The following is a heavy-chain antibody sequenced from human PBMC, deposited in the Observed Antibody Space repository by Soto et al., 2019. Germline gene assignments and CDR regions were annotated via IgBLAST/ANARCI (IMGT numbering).Heavy chain of an antibody. J-gene: IGHJ1*01. CDR2: IIPIFGTA. CDR3: AREFHVMGYLQH. Sequence: SEKVGSKGSCRSLTNYAIRWVREDSGKGLEWMGGIIPIFGTANYAQKFQGRVTITADESTSTAYVELSSLRSEDTAVYYCAREFHVMGYLQHWRQVTLVIVSS. V-gene: IGHV1-69*13. D-gene: IGHD2-21*01. CDR1: CRSLTNYA.